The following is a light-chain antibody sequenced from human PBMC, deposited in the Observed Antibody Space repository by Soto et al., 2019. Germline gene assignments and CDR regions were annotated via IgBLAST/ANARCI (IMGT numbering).Light chain of an antibody. CDR3: SSYTSSSAVV. CDR2: DVS. J-gene: IGLJ2*01. Sequence: QSALTQPASVSGSSGQSITMSCTGTSSDVGGYNYVSWYQQHPGKAPKLMIYDVSNRPSGVFNRFSGSKSGNTASLTISGLQAEDEADYYCSSYTSSSAVVFVGGTKLTVL. V-gene: IGLV2-14*01. CDR1: SSDVGGYNY.